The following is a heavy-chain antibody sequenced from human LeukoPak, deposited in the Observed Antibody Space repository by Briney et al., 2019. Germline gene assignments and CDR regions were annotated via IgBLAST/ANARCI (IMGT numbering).Heavy chain of an antibody. CDR3: VRGRGSYGWFDP. CDR1: GFTSSSYW. V-gene: IGHV3-74*01. CDR2: ISDDGTAR. D-gene: IGHD3-10*01. J-gene: IGHJ5*02. Sequence: GGSLRLSCAASGFTSSSYWMHWVRQVPGKGLVWVSRISDDGTARNYADSVKGRFTISRDDAKNTVDLQMNSLRGEDTAVYYCVRGRGSYGWFDPWGQGTLVTVSS.